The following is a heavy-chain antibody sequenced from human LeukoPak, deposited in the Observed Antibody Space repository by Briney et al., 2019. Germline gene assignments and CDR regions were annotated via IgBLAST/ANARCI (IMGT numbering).Heavy chain of an antibody. V-gene: IGHV3-7*01. D-gene: IGHD2-15*01. CDR3: VGCSGGSCSDFDY. J-gene: IGHJ4*02. CDR2: IKQDGSET. CDR1: GLTFSNFW. Sequence: GGSLRLSCLASGLTFSNFWMTWLRQAPGKGLEWVANIKQDGSETYYSDSVRGRFTISRDNAKHSMYLQMNSLRAEDTALYYCVGCSGGSCSDFDYWGRGTLATVSS.